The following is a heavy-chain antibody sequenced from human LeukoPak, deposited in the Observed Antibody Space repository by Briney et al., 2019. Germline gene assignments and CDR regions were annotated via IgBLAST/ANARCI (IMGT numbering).Heavy chain of an antibody. CDR1: GGSISSGDYY. CDR3: ARWGFFRGVNLDY. Sequence: SQTLSLTCTVSGGSISSGDYYWNWIRQPPGKGLEWIGYIYYSVSTYYNPSLKRRVTISVDTSKNQFSLKLSSVTAADTAVYYCARWGFFRGVNLDYWGQGTLVTVSS. CDR2: IYYSVST. J-gene: IGHJ4*02. D-gene: IGHD3-10*01. V-gene: IGHV4-30-4*01.